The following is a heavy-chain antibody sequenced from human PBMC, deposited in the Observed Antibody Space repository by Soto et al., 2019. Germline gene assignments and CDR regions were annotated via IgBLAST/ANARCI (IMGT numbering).Heavy chain of an antibody. CDR2: ISSSGSTI. V-gene: IGHV3-48*03. CDR3: AREGGYSYGNDY. CDR1: GFTFSSYE. Sequence: GGSLRLSXAASGFTFSSYEMNWVRQAPGKGLEWVSYISSSGSTIYYADSVKGRFTISRDNAKNSLYLQMNSLRAEDTAVYYCAREGGYSYGNDYWGQGTLVTVSS. D-gene: IGHD5-18*01. J-gene: IGHJ4*02.